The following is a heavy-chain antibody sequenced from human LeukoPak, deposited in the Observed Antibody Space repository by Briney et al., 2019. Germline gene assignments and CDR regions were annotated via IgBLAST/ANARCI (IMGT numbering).Heavy chain of an antibody. Sequence: SETLSLTCTVSGYSISSGYYWGWIRQPPGKGLEWIGSIYHSGSTYYNPSLKSRVTISVDTSKNQFSLKLSSVTAADTAVYYCARGRGAAAGTGYYYYYMDVWGKGTAVTVSS. V-gene: IGHV4-38-2*02. J-gene: IGHJ6*03. CDR3: ARGRGAAAGTGYYYYYMDV. D-gene: IGHD6-13*01. CDR2: IYHSGST. CDR1: GYSISSGYY.